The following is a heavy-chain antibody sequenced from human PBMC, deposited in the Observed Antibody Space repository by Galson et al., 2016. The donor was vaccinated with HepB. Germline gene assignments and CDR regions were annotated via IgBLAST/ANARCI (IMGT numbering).Heavy chain of an antibody. CDR1: GFTVRSNY. Sequence: SLRLSCAASGFTVRSNYMHWVRQAPGKGLEWVSVIHSGGTTYYADSVMGRFSISRDNDGDSLFLEMRGLRVEDTAVYYCVRGMSNSWYAYKRSYYYSMELWGRGTSIIVSS. J-gene: IGHJ6*02. CDR3: VRGMSNSWYAYKRSYYYSMEL. D-gene: IGHD6-13*01. CDR2: IHSGGTT. V-gene: IGHV3-53*01.